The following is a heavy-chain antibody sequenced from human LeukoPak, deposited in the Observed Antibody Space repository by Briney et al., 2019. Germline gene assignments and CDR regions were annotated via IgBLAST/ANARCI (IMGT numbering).Heavy chain of an antibody. J-gene: IGHJ4*02. CDR3: ARGSGYGDNDY. CDR1: GGTFTSYA. Sequence: ASVKVSCTPSGGTFTSYAISWVRQAPGQGLEWMGRIIPIFGTANYAQKFQGRVTITAAKSTSTAYMELSSLRSEDTAVYYCARGSGYGDNDYWGQGTLVTVSS. D-gene: IGHD4-23*01. CDR2: IIPIFGTA. V-gene: IGHV1-69*06.